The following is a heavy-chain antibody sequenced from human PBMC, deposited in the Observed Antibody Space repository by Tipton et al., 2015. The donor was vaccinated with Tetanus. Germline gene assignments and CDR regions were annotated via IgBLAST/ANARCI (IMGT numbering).Heavy chain of an antibody. J-gene: IGHJ4*02. Sequence: SLRLSCAASGFTFTNYAIHWVRQAPGKGLEWVAVISNDGSVKYYADPVEGRFTISRDNSRNTLYLQMNSLRAEDTAVYYCVQSVKAKGTDSWGPGALVTVSS. CDR1: GFTFTNYA. V-gene: IGHV3-30*18. CDR3: VQSVKAKGTDS. CDR2: ISNDGSVK. D-gene: IGHD1-1*01.